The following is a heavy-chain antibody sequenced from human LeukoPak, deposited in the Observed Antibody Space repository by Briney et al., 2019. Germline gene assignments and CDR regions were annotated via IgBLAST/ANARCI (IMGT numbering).Heavy chain of an antibody. CDR2: INHSGST. Sequence: SETLSLTCAVYGGSFSGYCWSWIRQPPGKGLEWIGEINHSGSTNYNPSLKSRVTISVDTSKNQFSLKLSSVTAADTAVYYCARGATYYDFWSGYYPHFDYWGQGTLVTVSS. J-gene: IGHJ4*02. D-gene: IGHD3-3*01. V-gene: IGHV4-34*01. CDR1: GGSFSGYC. CDR3: ARGATYYDFWSGYYPHFDY.